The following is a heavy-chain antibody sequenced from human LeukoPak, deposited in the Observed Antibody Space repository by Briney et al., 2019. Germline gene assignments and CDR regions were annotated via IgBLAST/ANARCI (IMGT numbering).Heavy chain of an antibody. Sequence: PGGSLRLSCAASGFTFSSYSMNWIRQAPGKGLEWVSSISSSTSYIYYADSVKGRFTISKDNAKNSLYLQMNSLRAEDTAVYYCARGVDYYENSGTIDYWGQGTLVTVSS. V-gene: IGHV3-21*01. D-gene: IGHD3-22*01. CDR1: GFTFSSYS. CDR3: ARGVDYYENSGTIDY. CDR2: ISSSTSYI. J-gene: IGHJ4*02.